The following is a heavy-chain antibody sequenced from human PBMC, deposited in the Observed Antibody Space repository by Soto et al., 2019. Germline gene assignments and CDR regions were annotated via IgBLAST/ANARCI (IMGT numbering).Heavy chain of an antibody. J-gene: IGHJ4*02. CDR3: VLWPPYYFDY. V-gene: IGHV3-23*01. CDR2: ISGSGGST. Sequence: EVQLLESGGGLVQPGGSLRLSCAASGFTFSSYAMSWVRQAPGKGLEWVSAISGSGGSTYYADSVKGRFTISRDNSKNKLYLQMNSLRAEDTAVEYCVLWPPYYFDYWAQGTLVTVSS. CDR1: GFTFSSYA.